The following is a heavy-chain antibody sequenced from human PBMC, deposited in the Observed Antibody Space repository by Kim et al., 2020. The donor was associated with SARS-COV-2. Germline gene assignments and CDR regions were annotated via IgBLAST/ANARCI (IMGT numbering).Heavy chain of an antibody. Sequence: SNPSLKGRVTISVDTSKNQFSLNLSSVTAADTAVYYCARHGVAGQYYFDYWGQGTLVTVSS. D-gene: IGHD6-19*01. J-gene: IGHJ4*02. V-gene: IGHV4-39*01. CDR3: ARHGVAGQYYFDY.